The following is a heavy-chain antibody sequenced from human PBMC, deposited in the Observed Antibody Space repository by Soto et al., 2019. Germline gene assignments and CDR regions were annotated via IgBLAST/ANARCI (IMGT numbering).Heavy chain of an antibody. V-gene: IGHV3-23*01. CDR1: GFTFSSYA. CDR2: ISGSGGTA. D-gene: IGHD1-1*01. J-gene: IGHJ4*02. CDR3: AKSRGQNWNVDY. Sequence: EVQLLESGGGSVQPGGSLRLSCAASGFTFSSYAMHWVRRPPGKGLEWVSSISGSGGTAYYADSVKGRFSISRDSLVNTLYLQMNSLRAEDTAVYYCAKSRGQNWNVDYWGQGTLVTV.